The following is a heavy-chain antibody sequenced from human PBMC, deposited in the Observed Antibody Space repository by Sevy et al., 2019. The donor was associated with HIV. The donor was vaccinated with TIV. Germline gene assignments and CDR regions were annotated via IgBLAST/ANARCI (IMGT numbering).Heavy chain of an antibody. CDR3: ARESYDFWTGPVDYDYGMDV. Sequence: ASVKVSCKASGYTFSDSGYYVHWVRQAPGQGLEWMGWINPKSGATNYAQKFQGRVTMTRDTSVSTATMELNWLTSDDTAVYYCARESYDFWTGPVDYDYGMDVWGQGTTVTVSS. CDR1: GYTFSDSGYY. J-gene: IGHJ6*02. D-gene: IGHD3-3*01. V-gene: IGHV1-2*02. CDR2: INPKSGAT.